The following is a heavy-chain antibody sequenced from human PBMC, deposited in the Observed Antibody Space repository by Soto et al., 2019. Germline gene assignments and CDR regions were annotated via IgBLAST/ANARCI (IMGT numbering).Heavy chain of an antibody. CDR2: ISYDGSNK. Sequence: GGSLRLSCAASGFTFSSYGMHWVRQAPGKGLEWVAVISYDGSNKYYADSVKGRFTISRDNSKNTLYLQMNSLRAEDTAVYYCAKDLDYGDYGGAFDIWGQGTMVTVSS. CDR1: GFTFSSYG. J-gene: IGHJ3*02. CDR3: AKDLDYGDYGGAFDI. V-gene: IGHV3-30*18. D-gene: IGHD4-17*01.